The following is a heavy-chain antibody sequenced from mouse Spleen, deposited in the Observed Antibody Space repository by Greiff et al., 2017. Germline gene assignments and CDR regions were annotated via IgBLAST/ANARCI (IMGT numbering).Heavy chain of an antibody. CDR1: GFTFSSYA. CDR3: ASSSYYFDY. CDR2: ISSGGSYT. D-gene: IGHD1-3*01. Sequence: EVNLVESGGGLVKPGGSLKLSCAASGFTFSSYAMSWVRQTPEKRLEWVATISSGGSYTYYPDSVKGRFTISRDNAKNTLYLQMSSLRSVDTAMYYCASSSYYFDYWGQGTTLTVSS. V-gene: IGHV5-9-1*01. J-gene: IGHJ2*01.